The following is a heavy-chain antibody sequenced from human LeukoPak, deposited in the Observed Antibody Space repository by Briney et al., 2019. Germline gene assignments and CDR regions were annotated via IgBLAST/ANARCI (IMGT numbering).Heavy chain of an antibody. D-gene: IGHD3-10*01. CDR1: GFTFSNYS. CDR2: ISSSSSYI. Sequence: GGSLRLSCAASGFTFSNYSMNWVRQAPGKGLEWVSSISSSSSYIYYADSVKGRFTISRDTSKNTLWLQMNGLRVDDTALYYCAKSLGGVYGSGGYYVVFDSWGQGTLVTVSS. J-gene: IGHJ4*02. V-gene: IGHV3-21*04. CDR3: AKSLGGVYGSGGYYVVFDS.